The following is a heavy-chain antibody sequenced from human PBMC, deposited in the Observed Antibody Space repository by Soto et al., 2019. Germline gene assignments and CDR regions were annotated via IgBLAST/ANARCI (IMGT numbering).Heavy chain of an antibody. J-gene: IGHJ4*02. D-gene: IGHD3-22*01. CDR2: IYYSGST. V-gene: IGHV4-31*03. CDR3: ARRARTYYYDSSGYYFDY. CDR1: GGSISSGGYY. Sequence: SETLSLTCTVSGGSISSGGYYWSWIRQHPGKGLEWIGYIYYSGSTYYNPSLKSRVTISVDTSKNQFSLKLSSVTAADTAVYYCARRARTYYYDSSGYYFDYWGQGTMVTFYS.